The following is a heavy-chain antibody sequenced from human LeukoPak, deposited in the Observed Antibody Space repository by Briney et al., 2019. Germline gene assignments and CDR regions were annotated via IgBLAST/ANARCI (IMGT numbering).Heavy chain of an antibody. CDR1: GFTFSSYS. D-gene: IGHD1-26*01. V-gene: IGHV3-21*01. J-gene: IGHJ3*02. CDR3: ARDSRVGATLDAFDI. Sequence: GGSLRLSCAASGFTFSSYSMNWVRQAPGKGLEWVSSISSSSSYIYYADSVKGRFTISRDNAKNSLYLQMNSLRAGDTAVYYCARDSRVGATLDAFDIWGQGTMVTVSS. CDR2: ISSSSSYI.